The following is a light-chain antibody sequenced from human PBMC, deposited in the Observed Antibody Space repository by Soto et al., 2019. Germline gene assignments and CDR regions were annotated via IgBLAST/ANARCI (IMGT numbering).Light chain of an antibody. CDR2: GTS. CDR3: QQFGSSPGFT. V-gene: IGKV3-20*01. CDR1: QNINSRY. Sequence: EIVLTQSPGTLSLSPGERATLSCRASQNINSRYLAWYQQQPGQAPRLLIYGTSSRATGIPDRFSGSGSGTDFTLTISRLEPEDFALYYCQQFGSSPGFTFGPGTKVDIK. J-gene: IGKJ3*01.